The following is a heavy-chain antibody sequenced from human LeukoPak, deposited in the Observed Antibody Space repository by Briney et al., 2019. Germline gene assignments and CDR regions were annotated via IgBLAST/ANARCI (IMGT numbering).Heavy chain of an antibody. V-gene: IGHV3-48*04. CDR2: ISSSSSTI. J-gene: IGHJ6*02. CDR1: GFTFSSYS. CDR3: AREGRDGYIRPRYYYYGMDV. D-gene: IGHD5-24*01. Sequence: GALRLSCAASGFTFSSYSMNWVRQAPGKGLEWVSYISSSSSTIYYADSVKGRFTISRDNAKNSLYLQMNSLRAEDTAVYYCAREGRDGYIRPRYYYYGMDVWGQGTTVTVSS.